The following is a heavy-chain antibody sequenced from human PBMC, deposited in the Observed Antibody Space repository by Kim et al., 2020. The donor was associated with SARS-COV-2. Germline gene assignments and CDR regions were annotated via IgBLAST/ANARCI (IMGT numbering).Heavy chain of an antibody. CDR3: ARGGRTRVILTGYYRWFDP. Sequence: SETLSLTCAVYGGSFSGYYWSWIRQPPGKGLEWIGEINHSGSTNYNPSLKSRVTISVDTSKNQFSLKLSSVTAADTAVYYCARGGRTRVILTGYYRWFDPWGQGTLVTVSS. D-gene: IGHD3-9*01. CDR1: GGSFSGYY. CDR2: INHSGST. J-gene: IGHJ5*02. V-gene: IGHV4-34*01.